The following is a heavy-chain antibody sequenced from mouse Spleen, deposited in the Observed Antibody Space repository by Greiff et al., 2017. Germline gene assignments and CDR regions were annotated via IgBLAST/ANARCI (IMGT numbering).Heavy chain of an antibody. CDR3: AREDFGSRGYFDY. V-gene: IGHV1-78*01. Sequence: VKLQESDAELVKPGASVKISCKVSGYTFTDHTIHWMKQRPEQGLEWIGDICPRDDSTKYNEKFKGKATLTADKSSSTAYMQLNSLTSEDSAVYFCAREDFGSRGYFDYWGQGTTLTVSS. D-gene: IGHD1-1*01. J-gene: IGHJ2*01. CDR1: GYTFTDHT. CDR2: ICPRDDST.